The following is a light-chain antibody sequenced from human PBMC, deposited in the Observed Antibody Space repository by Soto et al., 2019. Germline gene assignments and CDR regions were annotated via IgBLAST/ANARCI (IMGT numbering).Light chain of an antibody. J-gene: IGKJ4*01. CDR2: GAS. CDR1: QGIGSD. CDR3: QQLNSYPLT. V-gene: IGKV1-9*01. Sequence: DIQLTQSPSFLSASVGDRVTITCRASQGIGSDLVWYQQKPVKAPKLLIYGASTLQGGVSSRFSGSGSGTEFTLTISSLHPEDFATYYCQQLNSYPLTFGGGTKVEIK.